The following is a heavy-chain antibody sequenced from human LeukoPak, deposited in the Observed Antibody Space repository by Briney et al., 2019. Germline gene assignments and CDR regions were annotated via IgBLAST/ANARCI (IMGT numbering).Heavy chain of an antibody. CDR3: AKGAAIDH. CDR1: GFTFNNYA. V-gene: IGHV3-23*01. CDR2: VTGPADTT. J-gene: IGHJ4*02. Sequence: PGGSLRLSCAASGFTFNNYAMNWVRQAPGKGLEWVAAVTGPADTTYYADSVKGRFTISRDSFKDTVYLQMNRLGAEDTALYYCAKGAAIDHWGQGNLVTVSS.